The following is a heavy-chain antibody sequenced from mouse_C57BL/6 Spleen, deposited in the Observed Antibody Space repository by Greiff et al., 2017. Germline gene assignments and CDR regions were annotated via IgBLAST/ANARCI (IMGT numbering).Heavy chain of an antibody. J-gene: IGHJ3*01. CDR2: ISSGSSTI. V-gene: IGHV5-17*01. Sequence: EVHLVESGGGLVKPGGSLKLSCAASGFTFSDYGMHWVRQAPEKGLEWVAYISSGSSTIYYADTVKGRFTISRDNAKNTLFLQMTSLRSEDTAMYYCASPSGTYWGQGTLVTVSA. CDR1: GFTFSDYG. CDR3: ASPSGTY.